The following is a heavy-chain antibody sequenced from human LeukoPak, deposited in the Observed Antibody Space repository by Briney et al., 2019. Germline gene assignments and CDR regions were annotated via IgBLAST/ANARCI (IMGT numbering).Heavy chain of an antibody. D-gene: IGHD3-10*01. CDR3: ARHEGGDSGRFELGAFDI. Sequence: SETLSLTCAGSGGSISSGGYSWSWIRQPPGKGLEGIGYIYHSGRTYYNPSLKSRVTISVDTYKNQFSLKLSSVTAADTAVYYCARHEGGDSGRFELGAFDIWGQGTMVTVSS. V-gene: IGHV4-30-2*01. J-gene: IGHJ3*02. CDR2: IYHSGRT. CDR1: GGSISSGGYS.